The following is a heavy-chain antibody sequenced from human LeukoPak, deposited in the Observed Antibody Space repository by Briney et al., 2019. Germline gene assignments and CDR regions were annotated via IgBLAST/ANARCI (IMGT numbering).Heavy chain of an antibody. Sequence: GGSLRLSCAASGFTFSSYAMSWVRQAPGRGLEWVSAISGSGGSTYYADSVKSRFTISRDNSKDTLYLQMNSLRAEDTAVYYCAKDLRLRAVAGTDYWGQGTLVTVSS. J-gene: IGHJ4*02. CDR2: ISGSGGST. CDR1: GFTFSSYA. D-gene: IGHD6-19*01. CDR3: AKDLRLRAVAGTDY. V-gene: IGHV3-23*01.